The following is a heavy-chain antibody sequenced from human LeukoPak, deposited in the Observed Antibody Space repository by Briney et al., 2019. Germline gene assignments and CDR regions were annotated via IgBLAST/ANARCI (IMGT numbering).Heavy chain of an antibody. CDR1: GGTFSSYA. CDR3: ARDKDDYGDYYYYMDV. CDR2: IIPIFGTA. D-gene: IGHD4-17*01. J-gene: IGHJ6*03. Sequence: ASVKVSCKASGGTFSSYAISWVRQAPGQGLEWMGRIIPIFGTANYAQKFQGRVTITTDESTSTAYTELSSLRSEDTAVYYCARDKDDYGDYYYYMDVWGKGTTVTVSS. V-gene: IGHV1-69*05.